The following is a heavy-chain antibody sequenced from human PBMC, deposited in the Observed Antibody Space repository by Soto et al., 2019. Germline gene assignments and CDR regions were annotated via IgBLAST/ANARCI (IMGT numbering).Heavy chain of an antibody. J-gene: IGHJ6*02. CDR2: IYWDDDK. CDR1: GFSLSTSGVG. V-gene: IGHV2-5*02. D-gene: IGHD2-15*01. CDR3: AYLPCSGGSCYWFSFSGMDV. Sequence: QITLKESGPTLVKPTQTLTLTCTFSGFSLSTSGVGVTWIRQPPGKALEWLALIYWDDDKRYRPSLESGLTITKDTSKNQVVLTMTNMDSVYTATYYCAYLPCSGGSCYWFSFSGMDVWCQGTTVTVSS.